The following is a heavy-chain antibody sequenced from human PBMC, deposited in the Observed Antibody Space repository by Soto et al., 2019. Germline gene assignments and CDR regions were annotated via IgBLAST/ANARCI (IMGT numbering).Heavy chain of an antibody. D-gene: IGHD3-10*01. V-gene: IGHV3-53*01. CDR2: IYSGGDT. Sequence: GGSLRLSCAASGFSVSRDYMSGVGQAPGKGLEWVSLIYSGGDTYYADSVKGRFTISRDISSNTIYLHMTSLRADDTAIYYCTRAGSDPGNFYISNYYAMDVWGRGTTVTVSS. J-gene: IGHJ6*02. CDR1: GFSVSRDY. CDR3: TRAGSDPGNFYISNYYAMDV.